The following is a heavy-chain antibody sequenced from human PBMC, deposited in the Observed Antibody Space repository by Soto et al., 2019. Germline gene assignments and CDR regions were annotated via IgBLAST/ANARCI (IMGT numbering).Heavy chain of an antibody. Sequence: QVQLVESGGGVVQPGRSLRLSCAASGFTFSSYGMHWVRQAPGKGLEWVAVISYDGSNKYYADSVKGRFTISRDNSKNKLYLQMNSLRAEDTDVYYCAKDHKSSSWSFDYWGQGTLVTVSS. CDR3: AKDHKSSSWSFDY. CDR1: GFTFSSYG. V-gene: IGHV3-30*18. J-gene: IGHJ4*02. CDR2: ISYDGSNK. D-gene: IGHD6-13*01.